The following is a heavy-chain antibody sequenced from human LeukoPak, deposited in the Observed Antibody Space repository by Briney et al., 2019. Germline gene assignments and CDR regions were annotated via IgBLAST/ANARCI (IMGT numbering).Heavy chain of an antibody. CDR2: IHTSGST. Sequence: SETLSLTCPGSVCTLSSYYWNWMRQPAGKEREWVGRIHTSGSTNYNPSLKSQGTMSVDTSKNQLPLELRNVTAADTGVYYCAREYGSGSYRYFDYWGQGTLVTVSS. CDR1: VCTLSSYY. V-gene: IGHV4-4*07. CDR3: AREYGSGSYRYFDY. J-gene: IGHJ4*02. D-gene: IGHD3-10*01.